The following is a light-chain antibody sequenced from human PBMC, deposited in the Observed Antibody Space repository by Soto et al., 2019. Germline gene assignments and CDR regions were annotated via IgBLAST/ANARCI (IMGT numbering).Light chain of an antibody. V-gene: IGLV3-21*04. J-gene: IGLJ2*01. Sequence: SYALTQAPSVSVAPGKTATITCGGNNIGSKSVHWYQQKPGQAPVLVIYYDSDRPSGIPERFSGSNSGSTATLTISRVEAGDEADYYCQVWDIGSGVAFGGGTKVTVL. CDR2: YDS. CDR3: QVWDIGSGVA. CDR1: NIGSKS.